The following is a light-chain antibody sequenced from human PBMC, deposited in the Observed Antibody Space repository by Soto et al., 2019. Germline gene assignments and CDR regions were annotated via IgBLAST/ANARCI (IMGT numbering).Light chain of an antibody. CDR3: QKLNTYPIT. Sequence: DIQMTQSPSTLSGSVGDRVTITCRASQTISSWLAWYQQKPGKAPKLLIYKASTLKSGVPSRFSGSGSGTEFTLTISSLQPDDFATYYCQKLNTYPITFGQGTRLEIK. J-gene: IGKJ5*01. V-gene: IGKV1-5*03. CDR2: KAS. CDR1: QTISSW.